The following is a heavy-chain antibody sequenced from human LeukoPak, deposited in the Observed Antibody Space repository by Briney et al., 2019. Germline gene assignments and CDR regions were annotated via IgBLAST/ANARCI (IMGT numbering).Heavy chain of an antibody. J-gene: IGHJ5*02. CDR2: ISYDGSNK. D-gene: IGHD3-10*01. CDR1: GFTFGSYA. Sequence: GGSLRLSCAASGFTFGSYAMHWVRQAPGKGLEWVAVISYDGSNKYYADSVKGRFTTSRDNSKNTLYLQMNSLRAEDTAVYYCARDRAMVRGVITGWFDPWGQGTLVTVSS. CDR3: ARDRAMVRGVITGWFDP. V-gene: IGHV3-30*04.